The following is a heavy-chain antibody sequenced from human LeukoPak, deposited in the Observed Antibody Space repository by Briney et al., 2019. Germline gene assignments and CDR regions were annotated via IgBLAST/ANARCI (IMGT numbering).Heavy chain of an antibody. CDR2: INHSGST. CDR3: ARTVLRYFDWSPRWFDP. Sequence: SETLSLTCAVYGGSFSGYYWSWIRQPPGKGLEWIGEINHSGSTNYNPSLKSRVTISVDTSKNQFSLKLSSVTAADTAVYYCARTVLRYFDWSPRWFDPWGQGTLVTVSS. J-gene: IGHJ5*02. CDR1: GGSFSGYY. V-gene: IGHV4-34*01. D-gene: IGHD3-9*01.